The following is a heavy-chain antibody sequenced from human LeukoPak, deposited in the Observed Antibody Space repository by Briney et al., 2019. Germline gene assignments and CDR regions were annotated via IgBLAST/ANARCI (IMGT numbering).Heavy chain of an antibody. CDR1: GFTFSGSA. Sequence: GGSLRLSCVASGFTFSGSAMHWVRQASGKGLEWVGRIRSKTNNYATAFAASLKGRFTISRDDSKNTLYLQINSLRSEDTAMYYCASGAGVWLETPDYDYMDVWGKGTTVTISS. J-gene: IGHJ6*03. CDR3: ASGAGVWLETPDYDYMDV. V-gene: IGHV3-73*01. D-gene: IGHD3-10*01. CDR2: IRSKTNNYAT.